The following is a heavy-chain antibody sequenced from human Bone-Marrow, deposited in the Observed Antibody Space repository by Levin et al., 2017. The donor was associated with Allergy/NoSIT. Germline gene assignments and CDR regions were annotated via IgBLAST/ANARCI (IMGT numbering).Heavy chain of an antibody. V-gene: IGHV3-21*01. Sequence: GGSLRLSCAAPGFTSISYRMNWVRQAPGKGLEWVSSISSSSSYIYYADSVKGRFTISRDNAKNSLYLQMNSLRAEDTAVYYCARDRYDSSGYRPFDYWGQGTLVTVSS. CDR3: ARDRYDSSGYRPFDY. D-gene: IGHD3-22*01. CDR1: GFTSISYR. J-gene: IGHJ4*02. CDR2: ISSSSSYI.